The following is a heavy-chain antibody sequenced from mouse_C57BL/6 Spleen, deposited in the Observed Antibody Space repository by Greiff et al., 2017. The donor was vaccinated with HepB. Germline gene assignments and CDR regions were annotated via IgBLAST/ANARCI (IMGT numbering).Heavy chain of an antibody. CDR2: IYPSDSET. D-gene: IGHD2-5*01. J-gene: IGHJ2*01. CDR1: GYTFTSYW. V-gene: IGHV1-61*01. Sequence: VQLQQPGAELVRPGSSVKLSCKASGYTFTSYWMDWVKQRPGQGLEWIGSIYPSDSETHYNQKFKDKATLTVDKSSSTAYMQLSSLTSEDSAVYYCARSHSYYSNPRTYYFDYWGQGTTLTVSS. CDR3: ARSHSYYSNPRTYYFDY.